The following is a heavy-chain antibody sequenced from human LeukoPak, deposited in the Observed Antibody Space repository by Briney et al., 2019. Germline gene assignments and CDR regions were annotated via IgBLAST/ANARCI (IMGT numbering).Heavy chain of an antibody. V-gene: IGHV3-30*18. CDR3: VYYCAKDHVAYRYSSGIWYFDF. D-gene: IGHD6-19*01. CDR2: ISYDGNNK. J-gene: IGHJ2*01. CDR1: GFTFSDYY. Sequence: GSLRLSCAASGFTFSDYYMSWIRQAPGKGLEWVAVISYDGNNKYYADSVKGRFTISRDNSKNTLYLQMNSLRAEDTAVDTAVYYCAKDHVAYRYSSGIWYFDFWGRGTQVTVSS.